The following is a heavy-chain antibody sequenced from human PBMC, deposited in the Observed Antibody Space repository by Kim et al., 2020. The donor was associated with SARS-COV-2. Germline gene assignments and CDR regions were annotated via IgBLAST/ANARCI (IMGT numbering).Heavy chain of an antibody. CDR1: GYTFTSYG. D-gene: IGHD2-2*01. V-gene: IGHV1-18*04. CDR2: ISAYNGNT. CDR3: ARDSERGGIVVVPAAYYYYYGMDV. Sequence: ASVKVSCKASGYTFTSYGISWVRQAPGQGLEWMGWISAYNGNTNYAQKLQGRVTMTTDTSTSTAYMELRSLRSDDTAVYYCARDSERGGIVVVPAAYYYYYGMDVWGQGTTVTVSS. J-gene: IGHJ6*02.